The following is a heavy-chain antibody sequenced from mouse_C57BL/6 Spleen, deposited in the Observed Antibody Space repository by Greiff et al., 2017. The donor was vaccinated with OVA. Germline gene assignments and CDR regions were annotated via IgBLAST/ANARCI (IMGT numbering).Heavy chain of an antibody. Sequence: QVQLQQPGTELVKPGASVKLFCKASGYTFTSYWMHWVKQRPGQGLEWIGNINPSNGGTNYNEKFKSKATLTVDKSSSTAYMQLSSLTSEDSAVYYCARVDGYTGYFDYWGQGTTLTVSS. CDR1: GYTFTSYW. D-gene: IGHD2-3*01. V-gene: IGHV1-53*01. CDR2: INPSNGGT. CDR3: ARVDGYTGYFDY. J-gene: IGHJ2*01.